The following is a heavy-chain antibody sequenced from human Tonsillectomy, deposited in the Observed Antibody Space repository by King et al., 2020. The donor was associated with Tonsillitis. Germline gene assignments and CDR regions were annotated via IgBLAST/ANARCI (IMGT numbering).Heavy chain of an antibody. CDR3: AGGGGWLPDS. V-gene: IGHV4-59*01. CDR2: IYYNGNT. Sequence: QLQESGPGLVKPSETLSLTCSVSGGSISSYYWNWIRQPPGKGLEWVANIYYNGNTNYNPSLKSRVTISLDTSKNQFSLKLLSVTAADTAVYYCAGGGGWLPDSWVQGTLVTVSS. CDR1: GGSISSYY. D-gene: IGHD5-24*01. J-gene: IGHJ4*02.